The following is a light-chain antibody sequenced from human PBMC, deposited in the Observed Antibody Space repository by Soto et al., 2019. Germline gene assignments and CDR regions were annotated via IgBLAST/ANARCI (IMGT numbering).Light chain of an antibody. CDR1: QTLSSNF. CDR3: QQFGSAPRT. CDR2: GAA. Sequence: EIVLTQSPGTLSLSPGERVTLSCRASQTLSSNFLAWYQQRPGQAPSLLIYGAANRATGVPDRFSGGGSGTDFTLTISRVEPEDFAVYYCQQFGSAPRTFGQGTKVEIK. J-gene: IGKJ1*01. V-gene: IGKV3-20*01.